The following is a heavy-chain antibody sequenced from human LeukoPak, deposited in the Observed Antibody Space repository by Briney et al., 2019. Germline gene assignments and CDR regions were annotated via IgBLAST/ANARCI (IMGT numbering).Heavy chain of an antibody. J-gene: IGHJ4*02. CDR3: VRQVEDHRSESYYY. CDR2: IYLGYSDT. Sequence: PWESLKISCKGSGYSFTSYWIGWVRQMPGKGLEWMWVIYLGYSDTRYTPSLQSQHTITTDKYISTPYLHGISLQAADARMYYCVRQVEDHRSESYYYWGQGTLVTV. D-gene: IGHD3-10*01. CDR1: GYSFTSYW. V-gene: IGHV5-51*01.